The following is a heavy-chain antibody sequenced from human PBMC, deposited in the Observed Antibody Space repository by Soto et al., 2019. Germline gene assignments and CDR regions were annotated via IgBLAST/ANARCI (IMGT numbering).Heavy chain of an antibody. J-gene: IGHJ3*02. CDR1: GDSVSSNSAA. CDR3: ARGGMYIPGDSEGLNAFDI. CDR2: TYYRSKWYN. D-gene: IGHD7-27*01. Sequence: SQTLSLTCAISGDSVSSNSAAWNWIRQSPSRGLEWLGRTYYRSKWYNDYAVSVKSRITINPDTSKNQFSLQLNSVTPEDTAVYYCARGGMYIPGDSEGLNAFDIWGQGTMVTVSS. V-gene: IGHV6-1*01.